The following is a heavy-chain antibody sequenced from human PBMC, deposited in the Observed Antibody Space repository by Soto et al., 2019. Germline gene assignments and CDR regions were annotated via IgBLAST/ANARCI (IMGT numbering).Heavy chain of an antibody. V-gene: IGHV4-34*01. CDR3: ANSYSSSARTYYYYGMDV. CDR2: INHSGST. CDR1: GGSFSGYY. J-gene: IGHJ6*02. Sequence: SETLSLTCAVYGGSFSGYYWSWIRQPPGKGLEWIGEINHSGSTNYNPSLKSRVTISVDTSKNQFSLKLSSVTAADTAVYYCANSYSSSARTYYYYGMDVWGQGTTVTVS. D-gene: IGHD6-6*01.